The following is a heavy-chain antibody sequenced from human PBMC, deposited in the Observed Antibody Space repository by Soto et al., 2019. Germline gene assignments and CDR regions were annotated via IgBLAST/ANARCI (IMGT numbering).Heavy chain of an antibody. Sequence: SETLSLTCTVSGGSISSYYWSWIRQPPGKGLEWIGYIYYSGSTNYNPSRKSRVTISVDTSKNQFSLKLSSVTAADTAVYYCARLEARYCSGGSCYSSHAFDIWGQGTMVTVSS. CDR1: GGSISSYY. CDR2: IYYSGST. D-gene: IGHD2-15*01. V-gene: IGHV4-59*01. CDR3: ARLEARYCSGGSCYSSHAFDI. J-gene: IGHJ3*02.